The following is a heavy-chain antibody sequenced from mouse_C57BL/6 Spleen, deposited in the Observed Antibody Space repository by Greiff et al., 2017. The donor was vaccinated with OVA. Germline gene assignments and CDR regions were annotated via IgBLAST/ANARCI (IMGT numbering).Heavy chain of an antibody. J-gene: IGHJ2*01. Sequence: QVQLQQPGAELVMPGASVKLSCKASGYTFTSYWMHWVKQRPGQGLEWIGEIDPSDSYTNYNQKFKGKATLTVDKSSSTAYMQLSSQTSDDSAGYYCAEGSTLDYWGQGTTLTVSS. D-gene: IGHD5-1*01. V-gene: IGHV1-69*01. CDR3: AEGSTLDY. CDR2: IDPSDSYT. CDR1: GYTFTSYW.